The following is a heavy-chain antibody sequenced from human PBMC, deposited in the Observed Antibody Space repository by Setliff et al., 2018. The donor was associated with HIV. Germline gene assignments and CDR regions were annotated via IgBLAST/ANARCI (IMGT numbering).Heavy chain of an antibody. J-gene: IGHJ4*02. CDR1: GFTFSAYS. CDR3: ASARIPTGGTSTSFDY. D-gene: IGHD2-15*01. V-gene: IGHV3-48*01. CDR2: LTSGTATM. Sequence: GGSLRLSCAASGFTFSAYSMHWVRQASGKGLEWLSYLTSGTATMYYADSVKGRFTISRDNVKNSLYLQVNSLRPEDTAVYYCASARIPTGGTSTSFDYWGQGTLVTVSS.